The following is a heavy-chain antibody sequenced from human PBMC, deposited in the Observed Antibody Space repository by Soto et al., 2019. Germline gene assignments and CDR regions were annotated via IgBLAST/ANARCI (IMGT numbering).Heavy chain of an antibody. CDR2: INGRGDDT. Sequence: PGGSLRLSCAASGFTFSSSPMSWVRLAPGNGLQWVSAINGRGDDTFYADSVKGRFTISRDNSKNTLFLQLNSLRAEDTAVYYCAKQKGYCSEGACFFDYWAHRALVTVSS. CDR3: AKQKGYCSEGACFFDY. J-gene: IGHJ4*03. V-gene: IGHV3-23*01. D-gene: IGHD2-15*01. CDR1: GFTFSSSP.